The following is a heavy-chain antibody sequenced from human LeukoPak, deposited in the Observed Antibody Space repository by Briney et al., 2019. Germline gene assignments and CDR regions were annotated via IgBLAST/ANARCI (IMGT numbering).Heavy chain of an antibody. V-gene: IGHV1-18*01. CDR1: GYTFTSYG. CDR2: ISAYNGNT. J-gene: IGHJ4*02. Sequence: ASVKVSCKASGYTFTSYGISWVRQAPGQGLEWMGWISAYNGNTNYAQKLQGRVTMTTDTSTSTAYMELRSLRSDDTAVYYCARALLGATTRGFFDYWGQGTLVTVSS. CDR3: ARALLGATTRGFFDY. D-gene: IGHD1-26*01.